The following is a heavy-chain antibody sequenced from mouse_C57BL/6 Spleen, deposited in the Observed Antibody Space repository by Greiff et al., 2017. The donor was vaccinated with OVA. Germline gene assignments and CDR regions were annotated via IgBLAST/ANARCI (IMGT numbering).Heavy chain of an antibody. V-gene: IGHV6-3*01. CDR1: GFTFSNYW. CDR2: IRLKSDNYAT. J-gene: IGHJ2*01. CDR3: TRDGYYPDY. D-gene: IGHD2-3*01. Sequence: EVKLMESGGGLVQPGGSMKLSCVASGFTFSNYWMNWVRQSPEKGLEWVAQIRLKSDNYATHYAESVKGRFTISRDDSKSSVYLQMNNLRAEDTGIYYCTRDGYYPDYWGQGTTLTVSS.